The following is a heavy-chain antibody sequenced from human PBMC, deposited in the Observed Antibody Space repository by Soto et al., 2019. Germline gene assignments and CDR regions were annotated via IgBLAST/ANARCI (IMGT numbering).Heavy chain of an antibody. D-gene: IGHD3-10*01. CDR2: INPNSGDT. J-gene: IGHJ6*02. V-gene: IGHV1-2*02. CDR1: GYSFSGYY. Sequence: ASVKVSCKASGYSFSGYYINWVRQAPGQGPEWMGWINPNSGDTKYAQKFRGRVTMTTDTSVNTAYMELSRLRSDDTAVYYCARDGSYSGFPTLARGGLDVWGQGTTVTVSS. CDR3: ARDGSYSGFPTLARGGLDV.